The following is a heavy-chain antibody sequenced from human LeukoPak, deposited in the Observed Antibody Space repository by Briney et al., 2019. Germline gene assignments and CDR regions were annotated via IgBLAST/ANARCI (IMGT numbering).Heavy chain of an antibody. Sequence: ASVKVSCKASGYTFTSYGISWVRQAPGQGLEWMGWISANDGNTDYPQKLQGRVTMTTDTSTSTAYTELRSLRSDDTAVYYCAREPQFPGGTYWGQGPLVTV. CDR3: AREPQFPGGTY. CDR2: ISANDGNT. CDR1: GYTFTSYG. D-gene: IGHD3-16*01. J-gene: IGHJ4*02. V-gene: IGHV1-18*01.